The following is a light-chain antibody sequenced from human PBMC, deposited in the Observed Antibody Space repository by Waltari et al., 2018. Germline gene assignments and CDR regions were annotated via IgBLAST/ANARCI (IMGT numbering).Light chain of an antibody. CDR1: QDISNY. CDR3: QQYYNLPLT. J-gene: IGKJ4*01. CDR2: DAS. V-gene: IGKV1-33*01. Sequence: DIQMTQSPSSLSASVGDRVTITCQASQDISNYLNWYQQKPGKAPKLLIYDASNLETGVPSRFSGSGSGTDFTFTISSLQAEDVAIYYCQQYYNLPLTFGGGTKVEIK.